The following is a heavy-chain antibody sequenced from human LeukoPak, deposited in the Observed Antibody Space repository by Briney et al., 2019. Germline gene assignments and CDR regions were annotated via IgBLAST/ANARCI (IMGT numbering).Heavy chain of an antibody. CDR2: ISWNSGSI. J-gene: IGHJ3*02. CDR1: GFTFDDYA. D-gene: IGHD6-13*01. V-gene: IGHV3-9*01. CDR3: AKGFSSSWLSDAFDI. Sequence: PGRSLRLSCAASGFTFDDYAMHWVRQAPGKGLEWVSGISWNSGSIGYADSVKGRFTISRDNAKNSLYLQMNSLRAEDTALYYCAKGFSSSWLSDAFDIWGQGTMVTVSS.